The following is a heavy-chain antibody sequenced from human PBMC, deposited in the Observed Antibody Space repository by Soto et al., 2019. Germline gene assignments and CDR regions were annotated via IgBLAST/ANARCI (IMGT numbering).Heavy chain of an antibody. J-gene: IGHJ4*02. CDR2: ISAYNGNT. D-gene: IGHD3-22*01. CDR1: GYTFATSG. CDR3: ARAGHYYDSSGYAN. V-gene: IGHV1-18*01. Sequence: QLKLVQSGTEVKKPGASMKVSCKASGYTFATSGISWVRQAPGQGLEWMGWISAYNGNTNYEQKLQDRVTMTTDTSTSTAYLELRSLRSDDTAVYYCARAGHYYDSSGYANWGQGTLVTVSS.